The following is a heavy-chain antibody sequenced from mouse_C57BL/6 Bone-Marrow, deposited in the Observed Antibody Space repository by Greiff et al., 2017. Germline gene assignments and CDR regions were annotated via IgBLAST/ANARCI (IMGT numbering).Heavy chain of an antibody. J-gene: IGHJ2*01. CDR1: GYTFTTYP. V-gene: IGHV1-47*01. CDR3: ARGGNYGGYYFDY. D-gene: IGHD2-1*01. CDR2: FHPYNDDT. Sequence: LEASGAELVKPGASVKMSCKASGYTFTTYPIEWMKQNHGKSLEWIGNFHPYNDDTKYNEKFKGKATLTVEKSSSTVYLELSRLTSDDSAVYYCARGGNYGGYYFDYWGQGTTLTVSS.